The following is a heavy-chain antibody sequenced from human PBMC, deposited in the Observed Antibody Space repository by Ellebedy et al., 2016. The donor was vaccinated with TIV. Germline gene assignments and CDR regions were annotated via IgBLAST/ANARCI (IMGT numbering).Heavy chain of an antibody. CDR2: IYYSGST. J-gene: IGHJ6*02. CDR1: DGSISSYY. V-gene: IGHV4-59*01. Sequence: SETLSLTCTVSDGSISSYYWSWIRQPPGKGLEWVGHIYYSGSTNYNPSLKSRVIISVDTSKNQFSLKLRSVTAADTAVYYCARALRRVVAMPNDYYYYHGMDVWGQGTTVTVSS. D-gene: IGHD2-2*01. CDR3: ARALRRVVAMPNDYYYYHGMDV.